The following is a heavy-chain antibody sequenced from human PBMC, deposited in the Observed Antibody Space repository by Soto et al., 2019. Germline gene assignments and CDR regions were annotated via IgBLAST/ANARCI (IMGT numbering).Heavy chain of an antibody. CDR3: ARTNRGRWNYVGGGMDV. D-gene: IGHD1-7*01. CDR1: GFTVSSYA. V-gene: IGHV3-23*01. Sequence: GGSLRLSCAASGFTVSSYAMSWVRQAPGKGLEWVSAISGSGGSTYYADSVKGRFTISRDNSKNTLYLQMNSLRAEDTAVLYCARTNRGRWNYVGGGMDVWGQGTTVTVSS. J-gene: IGHJ6*02. CDR2: ISGSGGST.